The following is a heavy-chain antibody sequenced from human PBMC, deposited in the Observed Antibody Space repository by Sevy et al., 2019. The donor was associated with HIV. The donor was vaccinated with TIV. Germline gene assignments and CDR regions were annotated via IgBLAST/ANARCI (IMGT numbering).Heavy chain of an antibody. CDR1: GFTFSNFA. CDR2: ISYDGSNK. J-gene: IGHJ4*02. Sequence: GGSLRLSCAASGFTFSNFAMHWVRQAPGKGLEWVAVISYDGSNKYYADSVKGRFTISRDNAKNTLYLQMNRLRPEDTAVYFCAILGVDCVSTNCYGMRSLSFDFWGQGTLVTVSS. D-gene: IGHD2-2*01. V-gene: IGHV3-30-3*01. CDR3: AILGVDCVSTNCYGMRSLSFDF.